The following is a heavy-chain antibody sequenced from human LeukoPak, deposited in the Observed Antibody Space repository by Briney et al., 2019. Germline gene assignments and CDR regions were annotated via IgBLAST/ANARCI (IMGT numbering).Heavy chain of an antibody. CDR3: ARASGYSGSYYGHYGMDV. CDR2: INPSGGST. J-gene: IGHJ6*02. Sequence: ASVKVSCKASGYTFTSYYMHWVRQAPGQGLEWMGIINPSGGSTSYAQKFQGRVTMTRDTSTSTVYMELSSLRSEDTAVYYCARASGYSGSYYGHYGMDVWGQGTTVTVSS. D-gene: IGHD1-26*01. V-gene: IGHV1-46*01. CDR1: GYTFTSYY.